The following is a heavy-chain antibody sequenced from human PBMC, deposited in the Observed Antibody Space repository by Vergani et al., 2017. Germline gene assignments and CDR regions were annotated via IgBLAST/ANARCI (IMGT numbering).Heavy chain of an antibody. J-gene: IGHJ4*02. Sequence: GQLVESGGGLVKPGGSLRLSCAASEFTFSDVWMSWVRQAPGKGLEWIGSIYYSGSTYYNPSLKSRVTISVDTSKNQFSLKLSSVTAADTAVYYCARSYSSGSFDYWGQGTLVTVSS. D-gene: IGHD6-25*01. V-gene: IGHV4-59*05. CDR2: IYYSGST. CDR3: ARSYSSGSFDY. CDR1: EFTFSDVW.